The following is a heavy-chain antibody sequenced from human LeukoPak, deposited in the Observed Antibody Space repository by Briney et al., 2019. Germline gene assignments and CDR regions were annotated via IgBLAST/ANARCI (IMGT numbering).Heavy chain of an antibody. V-gene: IGHV1-2*02. D-gene: IGHD5-12*01. Sequence: ASVKVSCKASGYTFTGYYMHRVRQAPGQGLEWMGWINPNSGGTNYAQKFQGRVTMTRDTSISTAYMELSRLRSDDTAVYYCAISFDVDIVATINIWGQGTLVTVSS. J-gene: IGHJ4*02. CDR3: AISFDVDIVATINI. CDR1: GYTFTGYY. CDR2: INPNSGGT.